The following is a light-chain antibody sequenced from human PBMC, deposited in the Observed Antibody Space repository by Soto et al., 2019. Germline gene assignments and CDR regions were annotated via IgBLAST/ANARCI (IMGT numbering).Light chain of an antibody. J-gene: IGKJ5*01. CDR3: QQRHMSTIT. CDR2: DAY. CDR1: QYINTR. Sequence: EILLTQSPATLSSFPGDRVTLSCRASQYINTRFAWYQHRNGQAPRLLIYDAYNRATGIPPRLSGSGYGTDFTLTISSIENEDSEVYYCQQRHMSTITFGQGTRLEIK. V-gene: IGKV3-11*01.